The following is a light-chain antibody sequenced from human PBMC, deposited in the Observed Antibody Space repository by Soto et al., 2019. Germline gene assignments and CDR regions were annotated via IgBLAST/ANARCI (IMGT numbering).Light chain of an antibody. Sequence: DIKMTQSPSTLSGSVGDRVTITCRASQTISSWLAWYQQKPGKAPKLLIYKASTLKSGVPSRFSGSGSGTEFTLTISSLQPDDFATYYCQHYNSYSEACGQGTKVDI. CDR3: QHYNSYSEA. CDR1: QTISSW. V-gene: IGKV1-5*03. CDR2: KAS. J-gene: IGKJ1*01.